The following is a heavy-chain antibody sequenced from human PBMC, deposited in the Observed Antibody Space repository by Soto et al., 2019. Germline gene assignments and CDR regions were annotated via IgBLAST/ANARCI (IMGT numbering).Heavy chain of an antibody. J-gene: IGHJ6*02. CDR1: GYSFTSYW. V-gene: IGHV5-51*01. D-gene: IGHD3-22*01. CDR3: ARSVYYYDSSGSQYYYYGMDV. Sequence: GESLKISCTGSGYSFTSYWMGWVRQMPGKGLEWMGIIYPGDSDTRYSPSFQGQVTISADKSISTAYLQWSSLKASDTAMYYCARSVYYYDSSGSQYYYYGMDVWGQGTTVTVSS. CDR2: IYPGDSDT.